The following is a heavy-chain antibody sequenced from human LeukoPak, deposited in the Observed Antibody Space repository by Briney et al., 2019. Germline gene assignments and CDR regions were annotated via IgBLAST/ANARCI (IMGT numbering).Heavy chain of an antibody. D-gene: IGHD3-3*02. CDR3: ARTSLASSGIDY. J-gene: IGHJ4*02. CDR2: IYHSGST. V-gene: IGHV4-4*02. Sequence: SETLSLTCAVSGGSISSSNWWSWVRQPPGKGLEWIGEIYHSGSTNYNPSLKSRVTISVDKSKNQFSLKLSSVSAADTAVYYCARTSLASSGIDYWGQGTLVTVSS. CDR1: GGSISSSNW.